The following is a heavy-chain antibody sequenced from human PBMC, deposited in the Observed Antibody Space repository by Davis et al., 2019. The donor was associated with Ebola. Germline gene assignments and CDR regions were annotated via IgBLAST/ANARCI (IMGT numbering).Heavy chain of an antibody. CDR3: AKGGEEDIVVVPAGTYFDY. V-gene: IGHV3-30*18. Sequence: PGGSLRLSCAASGFTFSSYGMHWVRQAPGKGLEWVAVISYDGSNKYYADSVKGRFTISRDNSKNTLYLQMNSLRAEDTAVYYCAKGGEEDIVVVPAGTYFDYWGQGTLVTVSS. CDR1: GFTFSSYG. J-gene: IGHJ4*02. D-gene: IGHD2-2*01. CDR2: ISYDGSNK.